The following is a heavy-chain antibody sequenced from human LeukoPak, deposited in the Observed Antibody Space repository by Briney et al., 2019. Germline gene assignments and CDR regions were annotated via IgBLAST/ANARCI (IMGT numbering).Heavy chain of an antibody. CDR1: GFTFSIYA. J-gene: IGHJ3*02. Sequence: PGGSLRLSCEASGFTFSIYAMSWVRQAPGKGLEWLSIMSGAGGRIEYADSVKGRFTISRDNSRNTVYLHMNSLRAEDTAVYHCARSTALDAFDIWGQGTMVTVSS. CDR2: MSGAGGRI. D-gene: IGHD5-18*01. CDR3: ARSTALDAFDI. V-gene: IGHV3-23*01.